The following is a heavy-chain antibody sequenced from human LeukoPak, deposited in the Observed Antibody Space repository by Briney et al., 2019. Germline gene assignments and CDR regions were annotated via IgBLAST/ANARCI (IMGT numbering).Heavy chain of an antibody. CDR1: GGSISSYY. CDR3: ARSKSRMVVAAYYFDY. J-gene: IGHJ4*02. CDR2: IHTSGST. Sequence: SETLSLTCTVSGGSISSYYWSWIRQPARKGLEWIGHIHTSGSTNYSPSLKSRVTLSVDTSKNQISLILSSVTAADTAVYYCARSKSRMVVAAYYFDYWGQGTLVTVSS. D-gene: IGHD2-15*01. V-gene: IGHV4-4*07.